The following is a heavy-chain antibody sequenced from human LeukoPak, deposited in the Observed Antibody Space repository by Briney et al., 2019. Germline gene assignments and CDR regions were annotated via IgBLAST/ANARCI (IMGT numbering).Heavy chain of an antibody. CDR1: GFTFSDYY. CDR3: ASGDLTTGPPLSH. D-gene: IGHD1-1*01. V-gene: IGHV3-11*01. Sequence: PGGSLRLSCAASGFTFSDYYMSWIRQAPGKGLEWVSYISSSGSTIYYADSVKGRFTISRDNAKNSLSLQMNSLRAEDTAVYYCASGDLTTGPPLSHWGQGTLVTVSS. J-gene: IGHJ4*02. CDR2: ISSSGSTI.